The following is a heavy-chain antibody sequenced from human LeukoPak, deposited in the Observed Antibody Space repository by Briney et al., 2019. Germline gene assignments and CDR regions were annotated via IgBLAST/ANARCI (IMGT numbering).Heavy chain of an antibody. D-gene: IGHD1-1*01. J-gene: IGHJ5*02. CDR3: LINWNEGFDP. Sequence: GASVKVSCKASGGTFSSYAISWVRQAPGQGLEWMGGIIPILGTANYAQKFQGRVTITADESTSTAYMELSSLRSEDTAVYYCLINWNEGFDPWGQGTLVTVSS. CDR1: GGTFSSYA. CDR2: IIPILGTA. V-gene: IGHV1-69*13.